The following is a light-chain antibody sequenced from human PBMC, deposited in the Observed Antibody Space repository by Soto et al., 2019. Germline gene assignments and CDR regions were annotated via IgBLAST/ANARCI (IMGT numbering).Light chain of an antibody. V-gene: IGKV3-11*01. CDR2: DAS. Sequence: ELVLTQSPANLSLSPGSRATLSWRASQSVSSYLAWYQQKPGQAPRLLIYDASNRATGIPARFSGSGSGTDFTLTISSLEPEEFAVDYCQQRSNWITVGQGTRLEIK. CDR1: QSVSSY. J-gene: IGKJ5*01. CDR3: QQRSNWIT.